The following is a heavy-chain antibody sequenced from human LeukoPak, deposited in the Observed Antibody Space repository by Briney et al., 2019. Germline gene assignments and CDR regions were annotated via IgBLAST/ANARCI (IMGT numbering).Heavy chain of an antibody. V-gene: IGHV4-34*01. CDR3: ARGLSDSRGEAFDY. CDR2: IYYSGST. Sequence: SETLSLTRAVYGVSFSGYYWGWIRQPPGKGLERIGSIYYSGSTYYTPSLKSRVTISVDTSKNQFSLKLSSVTAADTAVYYCARGLSDSRGEAFDYWGQGTLVTVSS. D-gene: IGHD3-22*01. CDR1: GVSFSGYY. J-gene: IGHJ4*02.